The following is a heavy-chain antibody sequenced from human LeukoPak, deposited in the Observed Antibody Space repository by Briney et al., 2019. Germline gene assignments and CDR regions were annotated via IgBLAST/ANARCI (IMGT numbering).Heavy chain of an antibody. CDR1: GFMFSNYG. CDR3: ASDPRDGGQNV. V-gene: IGHV3-23*01. Sequence: PGGSLRLSCAASGFMFSNYGMSWVRQAPGKGLEWVSAISGSGDNTYYADSVKGRFTFSRDKSKNTLYLQMNSLRPEDSAVYFCASDPRDGGQNVWGKGTTVTVSS. CDR2: ISGSGDNT. D-gene: IGHD5-24*01. J-gene: IGHJ6*04.